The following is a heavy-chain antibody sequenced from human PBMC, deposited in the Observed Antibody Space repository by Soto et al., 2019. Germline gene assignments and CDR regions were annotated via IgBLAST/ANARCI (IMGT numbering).Heavy chain of an antibody. V-gene: IGHV3-74*03. J-gene: IGHJ3*02. D-gene: IGHD2-2*01. Sequence: EVQLVEFGGDLVQPGGSLRLSCAASGFTFSGHWMHWVRQVPGKGLEWVSRINTDGGTSAYADSVKGRFTISRDNAKNTLYLQMNALRVEDTAVYYCAREAAYCRRTSCYRRAFDTWGQGTTVTVSS. CDR1: GFTFSGHW. CDR2: INTDGGTS. CDR3: AREAAYCRRTSCYRRAFDT.